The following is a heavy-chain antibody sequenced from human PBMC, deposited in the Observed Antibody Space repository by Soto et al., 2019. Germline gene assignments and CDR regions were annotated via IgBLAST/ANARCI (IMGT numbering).Heavy chain of an antibody. V-gene: IGHV4-59*08. J-gene: IGHJ5*02. D-gene: IGHD6-13*01. CDR3: ARLTAVNWFDP. Sequence: PSETLSLTCTVSGGSISSYYWSWIRQPPGKGLEWIGYIYYSGSTNYNPSLKSRVTISVDTSKNQFSLKLSSVTAADTAVYYCARLTAVNWFDPWGQGTLVTVSS. CDR1: GGSISSYY. CDR2: IYYSGST.